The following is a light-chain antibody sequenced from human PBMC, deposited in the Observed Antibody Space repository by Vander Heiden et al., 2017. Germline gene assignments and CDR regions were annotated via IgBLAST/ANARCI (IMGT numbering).Light chain of an antibody. CDR1: STYVGSYSL. CDR3: CSYAGSGTWV. Sequence: QSALTQPASVSGSPVQSLTISCPCPSTYVGSYSLVSWYQQNPSKVPRLMIYEGHKRPSGVSDRFYGTHSGNTASLTSSGLQAEDEADYYCCSYAGSGTWVFGGGTKLTV. CDR2: EGH. V-gene: IGLV2-23*01. J-gene: IGLJ3*02.